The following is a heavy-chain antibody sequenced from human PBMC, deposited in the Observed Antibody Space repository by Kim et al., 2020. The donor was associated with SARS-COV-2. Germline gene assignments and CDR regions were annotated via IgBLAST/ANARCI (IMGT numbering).Heavy chain of an antibody. CDR2: INPSGGST. V-gene: IGHV1-46*01. J-gene: IGHJ4*02. CDR1: GYTFTSYY. Sequence: ASVKVSCKASGYTFTSYYMHWVRQAPGQGLEWMGIINPSGGSTSYAQKFQGRVTMTRDTSTSTVYMELSSLRSEDTAVYYCARGSAARSSKQQLVGQRFDYWGQGTLVTVSS. D-gene: IGHD6-13*01. CDR3: ARGSAARSSKQQLVGQRFDY.